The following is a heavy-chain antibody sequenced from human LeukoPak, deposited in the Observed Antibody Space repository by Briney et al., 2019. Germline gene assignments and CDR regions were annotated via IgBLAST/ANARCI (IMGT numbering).Heavy chain of an antibody. Sequence: PGGSLRLSCAASGFTFSSYSMNWVRQAPGKGLEWVSYTSSSSSTIYYADSVKGRFTISRDNAKNSLYLQMNSLRAEDTAVYYCARAIFGVVIIYGRDYWFDPWGQGTLVTVSS. CDR1: GFTFSSYS. V-gene: IGHV3-48*01. CDR2: TSSSSSTI. D-gene: IGHD3-3*01. J-gene: IGHJ5*02. CDR3: ARAIFGVVIIYGRDYWFDP.